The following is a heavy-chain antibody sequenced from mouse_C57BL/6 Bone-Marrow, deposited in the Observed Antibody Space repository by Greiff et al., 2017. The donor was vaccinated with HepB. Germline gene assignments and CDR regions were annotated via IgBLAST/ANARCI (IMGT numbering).Heavy chain of an antibody. CDR2: ISSGSSTI. CDR1: GFTFSDYG. V-gene: IGHV5-17*01. D-gene: IGHD1-1*01. Sequence: EVKLVESGGGLVKPGGSLKLSCAASGFTFSDYGMHWVRQAPEKGLEWVAYISSGSSTIYYADTVKGRFTISRDNAKNTLFLQMTSLRSEDTAMYYCASGYYYGSSPWYFDVWGTGTTVTVSS. CDR3: ASGYYYGSSPWYFDV. J-gene: IGHJ1*03.